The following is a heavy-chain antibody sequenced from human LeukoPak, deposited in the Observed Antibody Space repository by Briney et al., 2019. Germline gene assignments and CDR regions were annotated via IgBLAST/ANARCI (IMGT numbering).Heavy chain of an antibody. J-gene: IGHJ5*02. Sequence: GGSLRLSCASSGFTFISYASHWVRQARGKGRDWVAVISYDGSNKYYSNSGKGPLPISQGHSKNTVYLEMNSLRHEDKAVYYCERDRAGTKAWVEFDPWGQGTLVTVSS. D-gene: IGHD3-10*01. V-gene: IGHV3-30*14. CDR3: ERDRAGTKAWVEFDP. CDR1: GFTFISYA. CDR2: ISYDGSNK.